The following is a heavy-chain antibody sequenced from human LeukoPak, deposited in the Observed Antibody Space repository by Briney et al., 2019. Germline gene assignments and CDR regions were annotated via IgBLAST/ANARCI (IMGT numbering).Heavy chain of an antibody. Sequence: ASVKVSCKASGYTFTGYYMHWVRQAPGQGLEWMGWINPNSGGTNYAQKFQGRVTMTRDTSISTAYMELSRLRSDDTAVYYCARENYGGNYFDYWGQGTLVTVSS. CDR2: INPNSGGT. CDR1: GYTFTGYY. D-gene: IGHD4-23*01. V-gene: IGHV1-2*02. CDR3: ARENYGGNYFDY. J-gene: IGHJ4*02.